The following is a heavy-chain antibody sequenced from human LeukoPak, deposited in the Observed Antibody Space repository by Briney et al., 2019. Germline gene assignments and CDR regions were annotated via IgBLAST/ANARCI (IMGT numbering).Heavy chain of an antibody. CDR2: ISPDGGST. D-gene: IGHD3-10*01. V-gene: IGHV3-74*01. CDR1: GFTLSSHW. J-gene: IGHJ4*02. Sequence: GGSLRLSCVASGFTLSSHWMHWLRLAPGKGLVWVSRISPDGGSTGYADSVKGRFTISRDNARNTLNLQMASLRAEDTAVYYCAKDGGSGSYYNRAFDYWGQGTLVTVSS. CDR3: AKDGGSGSYYNRAFDY.